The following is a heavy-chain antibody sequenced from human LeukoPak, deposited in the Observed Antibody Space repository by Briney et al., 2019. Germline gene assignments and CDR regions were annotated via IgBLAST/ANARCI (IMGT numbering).Heavy chain of an antibody. D-gene: IGHD3-22*01. CDR2: IVYDGSDK. V-gene: IGHV3-30*02. CDR1: GFTFSSYG. J-gene: IGHJ3*02. CDR3: AVPYYYDSSGYHDAFDI. Sequence: PGGSLRLSCAASGFTFSSYGMHWVRQAPGKGLEWVAFIVYDGSDKYYADSVKGRCTISRDNSKNTLYLQINSLRAEDTAVYYCAVPYYYDSSGYHDAFDIWGQGTMVTVSS.